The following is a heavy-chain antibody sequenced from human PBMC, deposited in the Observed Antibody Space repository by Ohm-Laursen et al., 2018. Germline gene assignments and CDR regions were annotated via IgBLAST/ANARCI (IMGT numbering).Heavy chain of an antibody. J-gene: IGHJ4*02. V-gene: IGHV3-33*01. CDR2: IWSDGSNN. Sequence: SLRLSCAASGFTFSSYGMHWVRQAPGKGLEWVAVIWSDGSNNYYADSVKGRFTISRDNSKNTLFLQMISLRVEDTAVYYCARNKVGWYYFDYWGQGTLVTVSS. CDR1: GFTFSSYG. D-gene: IGHD6-19*01. CDR3: ARNKVGWYYFDY.